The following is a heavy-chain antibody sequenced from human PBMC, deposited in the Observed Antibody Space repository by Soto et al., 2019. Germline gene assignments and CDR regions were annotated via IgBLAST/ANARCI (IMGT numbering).Heavy chain of an antibody. CDR1: GGSFSGYY. V-gene: IGHV4-34*02. CDR2: INHSGRT. CDR3: ARGQMGQYYDSSGYHYYYHGMDV. Sequence: QAQLQQWGAGLLKPSETLSLTCAVYGGSFSGYYWSWIRQPPGKGLEWTGDINHSGRTNYNPSLKSRVSISGNTSENHFSLKLTSVTAADTAVYYRARGQMGQYYDSSGYHYYYHGMDVWGQGTTVTVSS. J-gene: IGHJ6*02. D-gene: IGHD3-22*01.